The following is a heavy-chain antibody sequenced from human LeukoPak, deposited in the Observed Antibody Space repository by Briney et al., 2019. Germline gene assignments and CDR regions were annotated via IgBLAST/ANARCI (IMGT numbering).Heavy chain of an antibody. V-gene: IGHV1-2*02. CDR3: ARDGSSIAASGRFDP. Sequence: ASVKVSCKASGYTFTGYYMHWVRQAPGQGLEWMGWINPNSGGTNYAQKFQGRVTMTRDTSISTAYMELSRLRSDDTAVYYCARDGSSIAASGRFDPWGQGTLVTVSS. CDR1: GYTFTGYY. D-gene: IGHD6-6*01. J-gene: IGHJ5*02. CDR2: INPNSGGT.